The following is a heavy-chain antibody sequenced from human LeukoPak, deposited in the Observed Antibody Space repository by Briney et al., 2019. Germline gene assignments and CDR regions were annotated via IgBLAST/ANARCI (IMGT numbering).Heavy chain of an antibody. CDR2: MNPNSGDT. V-gene: IGHV1-2*02. D-gene: IGHD2-2*01. Sequence: ASVKVSCKASGYTFADYYIHWVRQAPGQGLEWVGWMNPNSGDTNYARSFQGRVTMTRDTSISTAYMELSRLRFDVTAVYYCAKDPFDQMLPENWFDPWGQGTPVTVSS. CDR3: AKDPFDQMLPENWFDP. CDR1: GYTFADYY. J-gene: IGHJ5*02.